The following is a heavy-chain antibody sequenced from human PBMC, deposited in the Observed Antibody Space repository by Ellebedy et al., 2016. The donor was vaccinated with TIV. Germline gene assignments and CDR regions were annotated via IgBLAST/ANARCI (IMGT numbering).Heavy chain of an antibody. V-gene: IGHV3-23*01. CDR2: ISGSGGST. J-gene: IGHJ4*02. CDR3: AKDLRGYSYGSLDY. Sequence: GESLKISCAASGFTFSSYAMSWVRQAPGKGLEWVSAISGSGGSTYYADSVKGRFTISRDNSKNSLYLQMNSLRTEDTALYYCAKDLRGYSYGSLDYWGQGTLVTVSS. D-gene: IGHD5-18*01. CDR1: GFTFSSYA.